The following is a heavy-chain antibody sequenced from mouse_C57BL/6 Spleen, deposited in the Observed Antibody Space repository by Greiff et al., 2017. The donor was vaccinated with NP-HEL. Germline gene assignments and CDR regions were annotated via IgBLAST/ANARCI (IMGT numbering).Heavy chain of an antibody. CDR1: GYAFTGYW. CDR3: ARRGSFDY. V-gene: IGHV1-9*01. Sequence: QVQLQQSGAELMKPGAEGKGAGRVSGYAFTGYWIEWVKQRPGHGLEWIGEILPGSGSRIYNEKFKGKATLTADKSSTTAYMQLSSLTTEDSAICSCARRGSFDYWGKGTTVTVSS. J-gene: IGHJ2*01. CDR2: ILPGSGSR.